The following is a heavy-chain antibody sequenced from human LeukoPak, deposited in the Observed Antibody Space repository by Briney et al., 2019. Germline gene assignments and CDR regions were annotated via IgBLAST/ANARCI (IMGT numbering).Heavy chain of an antibody. CDR1: GFSLSTSGVG. CDR2: IYWDDDK. Sequence: SGPTLVNPTQTLTLTCTFSGFSLSTSGVGVGWIRQPPGKALEWLALIYWDDDKRYSPSLKSRLTITKDTSKNQVVLTMTNMDPVDTATYYCAPGRGGWFDPWGQGTLVTVSS. CDR3: APGRGGWFDP. V-gene: IGHV2-5*02. D-gene: IGHD3-10*01. J-gene: IGHJ5*02.